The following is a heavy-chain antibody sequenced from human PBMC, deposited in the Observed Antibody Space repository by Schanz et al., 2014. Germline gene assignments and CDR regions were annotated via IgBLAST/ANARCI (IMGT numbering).Heavy chain of an antibody. V-gene: IGHV3-66*01. Sequence: EVQLVSSGGGLVQPGGSLRLSCAASGFTVSINYMSWVRQAPGKGLEWVSVIYSGGSTYSAASVQGRFTLSRDNSKNTLYLQMNSLRAEDTAVYYCARGYSSSMDVWGQGATVTVSS. CDR2: IYSGGST. D-gene: IGHD6-6*01. CDR3: ARGYSSSMDV. CDR1: GFTVSINY. J-gene: IGHJ6*02.